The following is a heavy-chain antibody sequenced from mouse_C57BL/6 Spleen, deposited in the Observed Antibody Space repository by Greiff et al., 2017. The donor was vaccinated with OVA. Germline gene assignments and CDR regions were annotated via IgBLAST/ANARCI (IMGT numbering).Heavy chain of an antibody. CDR2: LYPGDGDT. CDR3: ARERDYYGSSSYAMDY. D-gene: IGHD1-1*01. V-gene: IGHV1-82*01. CDR1: GYAFSSSW. J-gene: IGHJ4*01. Sequence: QVQLQQSGPELVKPGASVKISCKASGYAFSSSWMNWVKQRPGKGLEWIGRLYPGDGDTNYNGKFKGKATLTADKSSSTAYMQLSSLTSEDSAVYFCARERDYYGSSSYAMDYWGQGTSVTVSS.